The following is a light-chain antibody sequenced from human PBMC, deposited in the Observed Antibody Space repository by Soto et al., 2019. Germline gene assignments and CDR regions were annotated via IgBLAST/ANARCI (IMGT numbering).Light chain of an antibody. CDR3: QQYGSSPRT. J-gene: IGKJ1*01. CDR1: QSVRSDY. Sequence: EIVLTQSPGTLSLSPGERATLSCRASQSVRSDYLAWYQQKPGQAPRLHIYGASTRATGIPDRFTGSGSGTDFTLTISRLEPEDFAVYYCQQYGSSPRTFVQGTKVDIK. CDR2: GAS. V-gene: IGKV3-20*01.